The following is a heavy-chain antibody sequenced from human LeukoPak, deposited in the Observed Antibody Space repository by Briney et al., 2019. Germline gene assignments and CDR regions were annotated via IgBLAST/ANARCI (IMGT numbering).Heavy chain of an antibody. CDR3: ASGSLVYDFWSGYPHSFDY. J-gene: IGHJ4*02. D-gene: IGHD3-3*01. Sequence: SETLSLTCAVYGGSFSGYYWSWIRQPPGKGLEWIGEINHSGSTNYNPSLKSRVTISVDTSKNQFSLKLSSVTAADTAVYYCASGSLVYDFWSGYPHSFDYWGQGTLVTVSS. CDR2: INHSGST. V-gene: IGHV4-34*01. CDR1: GGSFSGYY.